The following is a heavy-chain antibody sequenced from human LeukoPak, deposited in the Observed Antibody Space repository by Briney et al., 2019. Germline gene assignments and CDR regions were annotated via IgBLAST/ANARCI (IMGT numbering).Heavy chain of an antibody. CDR3: EGERGDAFDV. V-gene: IGHV3-7*01. CDR2: IKHDASEI. J-gene: IGHJ3*01. Sequence: GGSLRLSCAASGFTFSNYWMHWVRQVPGQGLEWVANIKHDASEIYYVDSVKGRFTISRDNAKNSLYLQMKNLRAEDTAVYYCEGERGDAFDVWGQGTMVTVSS. CDR1: GFTFSNYW.